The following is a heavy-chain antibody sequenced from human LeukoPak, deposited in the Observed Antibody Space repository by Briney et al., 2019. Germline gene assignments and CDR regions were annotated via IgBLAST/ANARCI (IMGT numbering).Heavy chain of an antibody. V-gene: IGHV4-30-4*01. J-gene: IGHJ6*04. CDR1: GGSISIGDYY. CDR2: IYYSGST. D-gene: IGHD3-10*01. CDR3: AREKVGRGAKLLYYYYYGMDV. Sequence: SETLSLTCTVSGGSISIGDYYWSWIRQPPGKCLESHGYIYYSGSTYYNPSLKSQVTISVDTSKNQFFRKLTSVAAANPAADYCAREKVGRGAKLLYYYYYGMDVWGEGTTVTVSS.